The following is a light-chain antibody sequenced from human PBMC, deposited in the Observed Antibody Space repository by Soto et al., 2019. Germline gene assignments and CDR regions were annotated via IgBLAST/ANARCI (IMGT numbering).Light chain of an antibody. CDR3: LLDFGYFWA. Sequence: AIQLTQSPSSLSASVGDRVTITCRASQAIRSALGWSQQKPGKVPKLLIYAASTLQSGVPSRFSGSGFGADFTLTISRLQPEDFATYYCLLDFGYFWAFGQGTKVDIK. CDR2: AAS. CDR1: QAIRSA. V-gene: IGKV1-6*01. J-gene: IGKJ1*01.